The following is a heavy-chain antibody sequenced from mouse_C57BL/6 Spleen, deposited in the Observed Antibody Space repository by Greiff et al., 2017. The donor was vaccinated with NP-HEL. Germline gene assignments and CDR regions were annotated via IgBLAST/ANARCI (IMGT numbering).Heavy chain of an antibody. J-gene: IGHJ1*03. CDR2: ISSGSSTI. D-gene: IGHD1-1*01. V-gene: IGHV5-17*01. CDR1: GFTFSDYG. Sequence: EVKVEESGGGLVKPGGSLKLSCAASGFTFSDYGMHWVRQAPEKGLEWVAYISSGSSTIYYVDTVKGRFTISRDNAKNTLFLQMTSLRSEDTAMYYCARKVYYGSSYWYFDVWGTGTTVTVSS. CDR3: ARKVYYGSSYWYFDV.